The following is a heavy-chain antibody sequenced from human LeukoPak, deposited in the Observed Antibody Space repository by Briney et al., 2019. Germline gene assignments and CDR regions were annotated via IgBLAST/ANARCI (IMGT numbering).Heavy chain of an antibody. CDR2: ISPNSRTI. CDR1: GFTFSSYS. J-gene: IGHJ6*02. CDR3: TRDLMDYDVSTGLHHYYMDV. Sequence: SGGSLRLSCAASGFTFSSYSMNWVRQAPGKGLEWISYISPNSRTIYYADSVKGRFTISRDNANNSLSLQMNSLRAEDTAVYYCTRDLMDYDVSTGLHHYYMDVWGQGTTVTVSS. V-gene: IGHV3-48*04. D-gene: IGHD3-9*01.